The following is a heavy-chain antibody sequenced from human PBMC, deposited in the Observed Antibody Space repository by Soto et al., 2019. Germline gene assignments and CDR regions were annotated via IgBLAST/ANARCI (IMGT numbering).Heavy chain of an antibody. J-gene: IGHJ3*02. V-gene: IGHV1-18*01. D-gene: IGHD3-3*01. CDR1: GYTFTSYG. Sequence: QVQLVQSGAEVKKPGASVKVSCKASGYTFTSYGISWVRQAPGQGLEWMGWISAYNGNTNYAQKLQGRVPMTTDTSTSTAYMELRSLRSDDTAVYYCARATLSYDFWSGYYDDAFDIWGQGTMVTVSS. CDR3: ARATLSYDFWSGYYDDAFDI. CDR2: ISAYNGNT.